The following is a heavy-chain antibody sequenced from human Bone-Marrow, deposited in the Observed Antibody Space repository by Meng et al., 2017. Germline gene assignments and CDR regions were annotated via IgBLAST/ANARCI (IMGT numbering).Heavy chain of an antibody. D-gene: IGHD1-26*01. CDR2: ISAYNGNT. V-gene: IGHV1-18*01. CDR1: GYTFTSYG. J-gene: IGHJ6*02. CDR3: ARDPSRDVGATDYYYYGMDV. Sequence: ASVKVSCKASGYTFTSYGISWVRQAPGQGLEWMGWISAYNGNTNYAQKLQGRVTITADKSTSTAYMELSSLRSEDTAVYYCARDPSRDVGATDYYYYGMDVWGQGTMVTVSS.